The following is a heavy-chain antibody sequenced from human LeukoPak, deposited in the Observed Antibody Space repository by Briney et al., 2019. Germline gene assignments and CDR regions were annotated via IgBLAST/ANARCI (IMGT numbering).Heavy chain of an antibody. D-gene: IGHD2-15*01. CDR2: ISSSRSYI. CDR1: GFTLSTSS. Sequence: PGGSLRLSCAASGFTLSTSSLNWVRQAPGKGLEWVSSISSSRSYIYYADSVKGRFTISRGNAKNSLYLQMNSLGAEDTAVYYCAREGGFCFGDTCRFFDFWGQGTLVTVSP. J-gene: IGHJ4*02. CDR3: AREGGFCFGDTCRFFDF. V-gene: IGHV3-21*01.